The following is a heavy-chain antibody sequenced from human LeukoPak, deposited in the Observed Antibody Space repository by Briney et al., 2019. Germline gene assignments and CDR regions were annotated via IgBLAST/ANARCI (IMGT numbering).Heavy chain of an antibody. CDR1: GYTFTSYA. J-gene: IGHJ4*02. CDR2: INASNGNR. D-gene: IGHD6-19*01. CDR3: ARVSDDSGWNFDY. Sequence: ASVKVYCKASGYTFTSYAIHWVRPAPGQRLGWMGWINASNGNRKYSQKFQDRVTITREPSATTAYMELNSLTSEDTAVYYCARVSDDSGWNFDYWGQGTLVTVSS. V-gene: IGHV1-3*01.